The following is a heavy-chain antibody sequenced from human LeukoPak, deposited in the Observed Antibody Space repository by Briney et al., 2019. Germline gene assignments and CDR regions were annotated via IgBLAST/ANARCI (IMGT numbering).Heavy chain of an antibody. CDR2: MNPNSGNT. J-gene: IGHJ6*02. CDR3: ASQYYDILTGYYKSGMDV. Sequence: GASVKVSCKASGYTFTSYDINWVRQATGQGLEWMGWMNPNSGNTGYAQKLQGRVTMTRNTSISTAYMELSSLRSEDTAVYYCASQYYDILTGYYKSGMDVWGQGTTVTVSS. CDR1: GYTFTSYD. D-gene: IGHD3-9*01. V-gene: IGHV1-8*01.